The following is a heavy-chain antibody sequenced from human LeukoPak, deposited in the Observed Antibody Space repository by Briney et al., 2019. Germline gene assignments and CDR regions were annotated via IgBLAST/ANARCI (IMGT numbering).Heavy chain of an antibody. D-gene: IGHD2-8*01. Sequence: ASVKVSCKASGYTFTDYYMHWVQQAPGKGLEWMGRVDPEDGETIYAEKFQGRVTITADTSTDTAYMELSSLRSEDTAVYYCARGSPAGVADYYYYYGMDVWGQGTTVTVSS. J-gene: IGHJ6*02. CDR3: ARGSPAGVADYYYYYGMDV. CDR1: GYTFTDYY. V-gene: IGHV1-69-2*01. CDR2: VDPEDGET.